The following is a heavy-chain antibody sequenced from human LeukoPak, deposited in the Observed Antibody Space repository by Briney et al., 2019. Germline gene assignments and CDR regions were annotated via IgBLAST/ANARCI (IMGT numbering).Heavy chain of an antibody. D-gene: IGHD3-10*01. V-gene: IGHV4-39*01. CDR2: IYYSGST. CDR1: GFTFSDSY. J-gene: IGHJ5*02. Sequence: GSLRLSCAASGFTFSDSYMSWIRQPPGKGLEWIGSIYYSGSTYYNPSLKSRVTISVDTSKNQFSLKLSSVTAADTAVYYCARHKEGFMVRGIITKKERAYNWFDPWGQGTLVTVSS. CDR3: ARHKEGFMVRGIITKKERAYNWFDP.